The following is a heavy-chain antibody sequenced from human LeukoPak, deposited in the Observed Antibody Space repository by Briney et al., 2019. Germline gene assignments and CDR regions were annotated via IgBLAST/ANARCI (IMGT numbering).Heavy chain of an antibody. J-gene: IGHJ4*02. CDR3: ARLLSDY. V-gene: IGHV4-34*01. CDR1: GGSISGYY. D-gene: IGHD2/OR15-2a*01. CDR2: INHSGST. Sequence: PSETLSLTCTVSGGSISGYYWSWIRQPPGKGLEWIGEINHSGSTNYNPSLKSRVTISVDTSKNQFSLKLSSVTAADTAVYYCARLLSDYWGQGTLVTVSS.